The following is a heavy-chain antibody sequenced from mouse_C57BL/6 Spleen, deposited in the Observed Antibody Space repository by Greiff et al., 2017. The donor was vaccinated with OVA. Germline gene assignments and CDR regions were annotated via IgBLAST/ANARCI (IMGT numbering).Heavy chain of an antibody. D-gene: IGHD2-4*01. CDR2: IHPNSGST. CDR1: GYTFTSYW. J-gene: IGHJ4*01. Sequence: QVQLQQPGAELVKPGASVKLSCKASGYTFTSYWMHWVKQRPGQGLEWIGMIHPNSGSTNYNEKFKSKATLTVDKSSSTAYMQLSSLTSEDSAVCYCAREGLRDAMDYWGQGTSVTVSS. V-gene: IGHV1-64*01. CDR3: AREGLRDAMDY.